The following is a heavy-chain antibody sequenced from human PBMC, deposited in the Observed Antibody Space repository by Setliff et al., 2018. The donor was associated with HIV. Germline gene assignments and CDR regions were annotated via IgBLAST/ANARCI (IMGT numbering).Heavy chain of an antibody. CDR2: ISYDSRFI. CDR3: ARDRASSGYYARFDH. V-gene: IGHV3-21*01. CDR1: GFTFSSYS. Sequence: GGSLRLSCAASGFTFSSYSMNWVRQAPGKGLEWVSSISYDSRFIYHADSMKGRFTISRDNAKKLVYLQMNSLRAEDTAIYYCARDRASSGYYARFDHWGQGTLVTVSS. J-gene: IGHJ4*02. D-gene: IGHD3-22*01.